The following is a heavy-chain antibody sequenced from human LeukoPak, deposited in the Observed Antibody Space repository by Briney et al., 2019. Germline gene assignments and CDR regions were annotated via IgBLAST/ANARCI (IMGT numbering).Heavy chain of an antibody. CDR3: AKDQDYDYIWGSSRV. CDR2: ISGSGGST. J-gene: IGHJ4*02. V-gene: IGHV3-23*01. D-gene: IGHD3-16*02. CDR1: GFTFSSYG. Sequence: PPGGSLRLSCAASGFTFSSYGMSWVRQAPGKGLEWVSAISGSGGSTYYADSVKGRFTISRDNSKNTLYLQMDSLRAEDTAVYYCAKDQDYDYIWGSSRVWGQGTLVTVSS.